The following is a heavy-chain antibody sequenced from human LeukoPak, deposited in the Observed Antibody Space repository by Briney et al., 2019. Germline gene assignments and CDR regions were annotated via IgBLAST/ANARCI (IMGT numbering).Heavy chain of an antibody. CDR2: MSSGSAYI. CDR1: GFTFSGYS. CDR3: ARARQLVGYYYMDV. D-gene: IGHD6-6*01. J-gene: IGHJ6*03. V-gene: IGHV3-21*01. Sequence: LGGSLRLSCAASGFTFSGYSMNWVRQAPGRGLEWVSYMSSGSAYIYYADSVKGRFTISRDNAKNSLYLQMNSLRAEDTAVYYCARARQLVGYYYMDVWGKGTTVTVSS.